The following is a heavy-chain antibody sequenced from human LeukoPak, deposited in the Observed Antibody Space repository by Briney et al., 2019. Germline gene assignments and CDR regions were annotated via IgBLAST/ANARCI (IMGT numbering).Heavy chain of an antibody. J-gene: IGHJ3*02. D-gene: IGHD2/OR15-2a*01. V-gene: IGHV1-2*02. Sequence: ASVKVSCKASGYTFTDYYLHWVRQAPGQGLEWMGWLNPNSGGTKFAQNFQGRVTMTRDTSITTAYMELSTLRSDDTAVYYCARYCPTSCNAGDTFDIWGQGTVVTVSS. CDR2: LNPNSGGT. CDR3: ARYCPTSCNAGDTFDI. CDR1: GYTFTDYY.